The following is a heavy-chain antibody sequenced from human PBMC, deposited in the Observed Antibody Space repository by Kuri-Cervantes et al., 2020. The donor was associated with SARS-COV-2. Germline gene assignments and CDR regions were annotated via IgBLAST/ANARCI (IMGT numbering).Heavy chain of an antibody. CDR2: IYHSGST. CDR1: GGSISSDGYT. J-gene: IGHJ6*03. Sequence: SETLSLTCAVSGGSISSDGYTWSWIRQPPGKGLEWIGYIYHSGSTYYNPSLKSRVTISVVTSKNQFSLKLSSVTAADTAVYYCARSGRYCSSTSCYFRYYYYYMDVWGKGTTVTVSS. CDR3: ARSGRYCSSTSCYFRYYYYYMDV. V-gene: IGHV4-30-2*01. D-gene: IGHD2-2*01.